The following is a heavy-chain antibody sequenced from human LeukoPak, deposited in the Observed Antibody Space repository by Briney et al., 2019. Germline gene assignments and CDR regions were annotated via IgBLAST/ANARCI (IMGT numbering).Heavy chain of an antibody. D-gene: IGHD6-19*01. V-gene: IGHV3-23*01. J-gene: IGHJ4*02. CDR2: ISSSGAST. CDR1: GLTFSNHA. CDR3: LAKTSGWSNPFDY. Sequence: GGSLRLSCAASGLTFSNHAMSWVRQAPGKGLEWVSAISSSGASTYYADSVKGRFTISRDSSKNTLYLQMSSLRAEDTAVYYCLAKTSGWSNPFDYWGQGTLATVSS.